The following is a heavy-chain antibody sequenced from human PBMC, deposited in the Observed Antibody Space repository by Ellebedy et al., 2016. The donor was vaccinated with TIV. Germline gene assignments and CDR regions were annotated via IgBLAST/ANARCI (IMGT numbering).Heavy chain of an antibody. CDR3: ATQRDDFDRQPHDR. CDR1: GFSFSSYA. D-gene: IGHD2-2*01. Sequence: PGGSLRLSCSASGFSFSSYAIHWVRQAPGKGLEWVSVMTSDGRQERVIDSVRGRLTMSRDRSKNTVHLQMSSLRVEDTAAYYCATQRDDFDRQPHDRWGQGTQVTVSS. CDR2: MTSDGRQE. J-gene: IGHJ5*02. V-gene: IGHV3-33*04.